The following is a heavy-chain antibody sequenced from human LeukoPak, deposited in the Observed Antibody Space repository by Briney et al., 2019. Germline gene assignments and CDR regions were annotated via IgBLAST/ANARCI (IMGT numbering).Heavy chain of an antibody. V-gene: IGHV5-51*01. D-gene: IGHD2-15*01. CDR2: IYPDDSDT. CDR3: ARELVAAATPDYGMDV. J-gene: IGHJ6*02. Sequence: GGSLKISCKGSGYSFTSYWIGWVRQVPGKGLEWMGIIYPDDSDTRYSPSLQGQVPLSADKSISTAYLQWSSLKASDTAMYYCARELVAAATPDYGMDVWGQGTTVTVSS. CDR1: GYSFTSYW.